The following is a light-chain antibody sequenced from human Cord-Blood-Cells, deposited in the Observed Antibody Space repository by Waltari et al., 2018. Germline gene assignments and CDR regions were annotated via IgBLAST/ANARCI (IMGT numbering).Light chain of an antibody. CDR3: CSYAGSSTFVV. CDR1: SSDVGSYNL. CDR2: EGS. V-gene: IGLV2-23*03. J-gene: IGLJ2*01. Sequence: QSALTPPASVSGSPGQSITISCTGTSSDVGSYNLVSWYQQQPGKAPKLMIYEGSKRPSGVSNRFSGSKSGNTASLTISGLQAEDEADYYCCSYAGSSTFVVFGGGTKLTVL.